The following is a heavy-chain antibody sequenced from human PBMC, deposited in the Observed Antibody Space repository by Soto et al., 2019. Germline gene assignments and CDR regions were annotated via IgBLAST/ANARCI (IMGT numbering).Heavy chain of an antibody. Sequence: QVQLVQSGAEVKKPGASVKVSCKASGYTFTSYYMHWVRQAPGQGLEWMGIINPSGGSTSYAQKFQGRVTMTRDTSTSTVYMELSSLRSEDTAVYYCARDWSMASYYYYGMDVWGQGTTVTVSS. CDR1: GYTFTSYY. CDR2: INPSGGST. V-gene: IGHV1-46*01. CDR3: ARDWSMASYYYYGMDV. J-gene: IGHJ6*02. D-gene: IGHD3-10*01.